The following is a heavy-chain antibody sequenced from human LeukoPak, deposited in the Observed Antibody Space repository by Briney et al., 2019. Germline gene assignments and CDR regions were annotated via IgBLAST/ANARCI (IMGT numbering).Heavy chain of an antibody. CDR2: IYDSGKT. CDR3: ANRYSGYIDY. CDR1: GDPIRKDNW. D-gene: IGHD5-12*01. J-gene: IGHJ4*02. V-gene: IGHV4/OR15-8*02. Sequence: KASETLSLTCSVSGDPIRKDNWWTWVRRSPGKGLEWLGEIYDSGKTNYHPSLRSRIAISIDTAKRQFSLELTAVTAADTAVYYCANRYSGYIDYWGQGTLVTVSS.